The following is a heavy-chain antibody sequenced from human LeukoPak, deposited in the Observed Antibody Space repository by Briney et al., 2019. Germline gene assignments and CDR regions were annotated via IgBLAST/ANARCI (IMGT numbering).Heavy chain of an antibody. Sequence: PSETLSLTCTVSGGSISSYYWSWIRQPPGKGLEWIGYIYYSGSTNYNPSLKSRVTISVDTSKNQFSLRLSSVTAADTAVYYCASSSGYGSGSYYNWFDPWGQGTLVTVSS. CDR3: ASSSGYGSGSYYNWFDP. CDR1: GGSISSYY. J-gene: IGHJ5*02. V-gene: IGHV4-59*12. D-gene: IGHD3-10*01. CDR2: IYYSGST.